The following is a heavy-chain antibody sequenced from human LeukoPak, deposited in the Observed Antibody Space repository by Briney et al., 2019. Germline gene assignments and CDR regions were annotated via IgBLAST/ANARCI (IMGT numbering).Heavy chain of an antibody. D-gene: IGHD6-13*01. J-gene: IGHJ4*02. CDR3: ARSRIAAAHFDY. Sequence: SVKVSCKASGGTFSSYAISWVRQAPGQGLEWMGGIIPIFGTANYAQKFQGRVTITADESTSTAYMELSSLRSEDTAVYYCARSRIAAAHFDYWGQGTLVTVSS. V-gene: IGHV1-69*13. CDR1: GGTFSSYA. CDR2: IIPIFGTA.